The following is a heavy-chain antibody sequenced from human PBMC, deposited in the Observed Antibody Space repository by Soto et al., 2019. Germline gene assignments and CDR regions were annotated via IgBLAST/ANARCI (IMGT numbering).Heavy chain of an antibody. D-gene: IGHD3-10*01. CDR2: IWYDGSNK. V-gene: IGHV3-33*01. CDR1: GFTFSSYG. J-gene: IGHJ6*03. Sequence: GGSLRLSCAASGFTFSSYGMHWVRQAPGKGLEWVAVIWYDGSNKYYADSVKGRFTISRDNSKNTLYLQMNSLRAEDTAVYYCARDGGYYGSGSYMGYYMDVWGKGTTVTVSS. CDR3: ARDGGYYGSGSYMGYYMDV.